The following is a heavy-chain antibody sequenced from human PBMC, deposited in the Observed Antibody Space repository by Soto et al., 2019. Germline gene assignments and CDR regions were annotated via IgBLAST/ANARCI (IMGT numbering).Heavy chain of an antibody. CDR2: IFSSGST. J-gene: IGHJ4*02. CDR3: AREGSYSAYNFAHGIQLWSFDF. Sequence: PSETLSLTCTVSGDSVSSDSYYWTWIRQPPGKGLEWIGRIFSSGSTSFNPSLGSRVAMSVDTSKNHFSLNLSSVTAADMAVYYCAREGSYSAYNFAHGIQLWSFDFWGQGALVTVSS. D-gene: IGHD5-12*01. CDR1: GDSVSSDSYY. V-gene: IGHV4-61*03.